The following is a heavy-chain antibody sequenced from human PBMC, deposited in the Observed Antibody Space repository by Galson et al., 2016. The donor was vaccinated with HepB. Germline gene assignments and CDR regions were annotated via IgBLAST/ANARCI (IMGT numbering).Heavy chain of an antibody. Sequence: CAISGDSVSSNSAAWNWIRQSPSRGLEWLGRTYYRSKWSNDYAISVKSRITINPDTSKNPFSLQLNSVTPEDTAVYYCARSLWYASGSGHFDYWGQGTLVTVSS. V-gene: IGHV6-1*01. CDR2: TYYRSKWSN. CDR3: ARSLWYASGSGHFDY. J-gene: IGHJ4*02. CDR1: GDSVSSNSAA. D-gene: IGHD6-19*01.